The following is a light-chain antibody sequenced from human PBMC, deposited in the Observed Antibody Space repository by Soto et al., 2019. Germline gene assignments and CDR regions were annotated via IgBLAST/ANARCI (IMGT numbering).Light chain of an antibody. CDR3: QQSYSSPPT. V-gene: IGKV1-12*01. J-gene: IGKJ1*01. Sequence: DIQMTQSPSSVSASVGDRVTISCRASQGISSWLAWYQQKPGKAPKLLIFAASSLQSGVPSRFSGSRSGPDFTLTISSLQPEDFATYYCQQSYSSPPTFGQGTKVDIK. CDR2: AAS. CDR1: QGISSW.